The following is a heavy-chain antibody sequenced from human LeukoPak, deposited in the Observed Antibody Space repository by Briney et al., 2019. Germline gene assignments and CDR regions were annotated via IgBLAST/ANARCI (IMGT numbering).Heavy chain of an antibody. D-gene: IGHD3-9*01. Sequence: PSETLSLTCNVSGYSISSGYYWGWIRQPPGKGLEWIGTIYHSGSTYYNPSLKSRVTISVDTSKNQFSLKLSSVTAADTAVYYCARDRGRYDILTGYRSGRLDYWGQGTLVTVSS. J-gene: IGHJ4*02. CDR3: ARDRGRYDILTGYRSGRLDY. CDR1: GYSISSGYY. CDR2: IYHSGST. V-gene: IGHV4-38-2*02.